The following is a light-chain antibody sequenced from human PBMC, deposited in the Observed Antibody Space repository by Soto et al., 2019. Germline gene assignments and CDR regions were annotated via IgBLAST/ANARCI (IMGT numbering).Light chain of an antibody. V-gene: IGLV2-8*01. CDR3: SSYAGTHVV. CDR1: SSDVGGYNY. J-gene: IGLJ1*01. Sequence: CVLTKPASASGSPGEAGTVSCTGTSSDVGGYNYVSWYQQHPDKAPKLMIYDVSKRPSGVPDRFSGSKSGNTASLTVTGLQAEDEADYYCSSYAGTHVVFGTGTKVTVL. CDR2: DVS.